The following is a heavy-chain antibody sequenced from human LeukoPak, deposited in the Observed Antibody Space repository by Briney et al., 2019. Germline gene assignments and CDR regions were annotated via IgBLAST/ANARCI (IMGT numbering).Heavy chain of an antibody. J-gene: IGHJ4*02. CDR3: ATRSIYYYYFDY. CDR2: ISYDGNNE. D-gene: IGHD3-22*01. V-gene: IGHV3-30*03. Sequence: GRSLRLSCAASGFTFDTYGMRWVRQAPGKGLEWVAVISYDGNNENYVDSVKGRFTISRDNSKNTLYLQMNSLRAEDTAVYYCATRSIYYYYFDYWGQGTLVTVSS. CDR1: GFTFDTYG.